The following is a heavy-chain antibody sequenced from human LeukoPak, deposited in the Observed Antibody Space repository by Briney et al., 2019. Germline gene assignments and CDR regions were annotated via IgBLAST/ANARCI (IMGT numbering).Heavy chain of an antibody. D-gene: IGHD3-10*01. CDR2: INPNSGGT. J-gene: IGHJ4*02. Sequence: ASVKVSCQASGYTFTGYYMHWVRQAPGQGLEWMGWINPNSGGTNYAQKFQGWVTMTRDTSISTAYMELSRLRSDDTAVYYCARLYGSGSTNDYHFDYWGQGTLVTVSS. CDR1: GYTFTGYY. CDR3: ARLYGSGSTNDYHFDY. V-gene: IGHV1-2*04.